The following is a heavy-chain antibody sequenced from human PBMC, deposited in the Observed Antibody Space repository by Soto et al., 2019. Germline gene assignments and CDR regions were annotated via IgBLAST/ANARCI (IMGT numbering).Heavy chain of an antibody. CDR1: GGSLSTYY. V-gene: IGHV4-59*01. Sequence: QVRLQESGPGLVKPSETLSLTCTVSGGSLSTYYWSWIRQPPGKGLEWIVYMSYSGSSNYNPSLKSRVTMSVDTSKNQVSLNLSSVTAADTAVYYCAKTRITSTAATFDPWGQGTLVTVSS. J-gene: IGHJ5*02. CDR2: MSYSGSS. CDR3: AKTRITSTAATFDP. D-gene: IGHD1-20*01.